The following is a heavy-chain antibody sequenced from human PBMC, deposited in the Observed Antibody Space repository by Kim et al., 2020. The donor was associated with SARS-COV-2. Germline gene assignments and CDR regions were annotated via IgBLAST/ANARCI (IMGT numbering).Heavy chain of an antibody. Sequence: GGSLRLSCAASGFTFSDYYMSWIRQAPGKGLEWVSYISSSGSTIYYADSVKGRFTISRDNAKNSLYLQMNSLRAEDTAVYYCARGRSSGLSFRTYYYYGMDVWGQGTTVTVSS. CDR3: ARGRSSGLSFRTYYYYGMDV. V-gene: IGHV3-11*01. CDR2: ISSSGSTI. CDR1: GFTFSDYY. J-gene: IGHJ6*02. D-gene: IGHD6-19*01.